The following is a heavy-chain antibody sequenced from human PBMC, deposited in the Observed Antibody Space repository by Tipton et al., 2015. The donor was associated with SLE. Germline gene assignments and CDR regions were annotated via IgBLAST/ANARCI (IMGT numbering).Heavy chain of an antibody. V-gene: IGHV3-7*01. J-gene: IGHJ6*03. CDR1: GFTFSNYW. CDR3: ARSPRTFKYSYMDV. CDR2: IKEDGSEK. Sequence: SLRLSCAASGFTFSNYWMAWVRQAPGKGLEWMGNIKEDGSEKYYVDSVKGRFTISRDNAKNSLYLQMNSLRAEDTAVYYCARSPRTFKYSYMDVWGKGTTVSVSS.